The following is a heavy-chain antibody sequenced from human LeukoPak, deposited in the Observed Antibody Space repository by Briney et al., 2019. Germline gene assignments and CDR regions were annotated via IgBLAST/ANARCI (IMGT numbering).Heavy chain of an antibody. V-gene: IGHV4-31*03. CDR3: ARTYGSSGLGYFDL. J-gene: IGHJ2*01. CDR2: IYYSGST. D-gene: IGHD6-13*01. CDR1: GGSISSGGYY. Sequence: SQTLSLTCTVSGGSISSGGYYWSWIRQHPGKGLEWIGYIYYSGSTYYNPSLKSRVTISVDTSKNQFSLKLSSVTAADTAVYYCARTYGSSGLGYFDLWGRGTLVTVSS.